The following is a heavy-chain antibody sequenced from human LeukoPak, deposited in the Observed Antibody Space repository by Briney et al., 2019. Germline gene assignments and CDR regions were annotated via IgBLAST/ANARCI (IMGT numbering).Heavy chain of an antibody. Sequence: GASVKVSFKASGGTFSIYAISWVRQAPGQGLEWMGRIIPILGIANYAQKFQGRVTITADKSTSTAYMELSSLRSEDTAVYYCASESQGYCSSTSCYKGDYWGQGTLVTVSS. CDR1: GGTFSIYA. V-gene: IGHV1-69*04. J-gene: IGHJ4*02. D-gene: IGHD2-2*02. CDR3: ASESQGYCSSTSCYKGDY. CDR2: IIPILGIA.